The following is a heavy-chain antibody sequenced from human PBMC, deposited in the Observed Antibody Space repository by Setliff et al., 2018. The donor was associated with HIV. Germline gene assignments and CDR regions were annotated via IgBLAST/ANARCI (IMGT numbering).Heavy chain of an antibody. Sequence: GASVKVSCKASGYTFTGYYLHWVRQAPGQGLEWMGRINPNTGGTNYAQKFQGRVTMTTDTSISTAYTELSRLRSDDTAVYYCARGWANSYDSCAYWGRGTLVTVSS. J-gene: IGHJ4*02. CDR1: GYTFTGYY. D-gene: IGHD3-22*01. CDR2: INPNTGGT. CDR3: ARGWANSYDSCAY. V-gene: IGHV1-2*06.